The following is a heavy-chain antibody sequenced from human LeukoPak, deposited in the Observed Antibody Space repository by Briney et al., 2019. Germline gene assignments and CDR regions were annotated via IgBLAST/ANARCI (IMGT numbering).Heavy chain of an antibody. CDR2: ISAYNGNT. Sequence: ASVKVSCKASGYTFTSYGISWVRQAPGQGLEWMGWISAYNGNTNYAQKFQGRVTMTTDTSTSTAYMELRSLRSADTAVYYCARDCSSGTCYFFPCGQGTLVTVSS. D-gene: IGHD2-15*01. J-gene: IGHJ5*02. CDR1: GYTFTSYG. V-gene: IGHV1-18*01. CDR3: ARDCSSGTCYFFP.